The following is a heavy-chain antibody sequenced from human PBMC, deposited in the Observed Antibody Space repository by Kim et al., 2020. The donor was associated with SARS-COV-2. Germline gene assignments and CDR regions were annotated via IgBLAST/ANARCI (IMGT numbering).Heavy chain of an antibody. V-gene: IGHV3-11*03. CDR1: GFTFSDYY. CDR3: ARIFWSGYRHFDY. D-gene: IGHD3-3*01. Sequence: GGSLRLSCAASGFTFSDYYMSWIRQAPGKGLEWVSYISSSSSYTNYADSVKGRFTISRDNAKNSLYLQMNSLRAEDTAVYYCARIFWSGYRHFDYWGQGSLVTVSS. CDR2: ISSSSSYT. J-gene: IGHJ4*02.